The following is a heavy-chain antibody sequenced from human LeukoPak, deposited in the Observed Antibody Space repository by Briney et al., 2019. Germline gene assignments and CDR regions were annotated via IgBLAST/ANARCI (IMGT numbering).Heavy chain of an antibody. CDR2: ISYDGDKK. CDR3: ARGVTEDTGVAQFDS. V-gene: IGHV3-30*04. CDR1: GFTFFTYS. D-gene: IGHD3-3*01. Sequence: GSLRLSCAASGFTFFTYSMHWVRQAPGKGLEWVAVISYDGDKKYYADSVKGRLTISRDNSKNTLYLQMNSLRPDDTAVYYCARGVTEDTGVAQFDSWGQGTLVFVSS. J-gene: IGHJ4*02.